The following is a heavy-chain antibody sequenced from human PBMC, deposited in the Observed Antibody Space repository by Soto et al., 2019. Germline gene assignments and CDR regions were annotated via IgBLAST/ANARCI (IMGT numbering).Heavy chain of an antibody. CDR3: AAVIAAAVSLSPTIYYYFYDMDV. J-gene: IGHJ6*02. V-gene: IGHV1-58*01. CDR1: GFTFTSSA. CDR2: IVVGSGNT. D-gene: IGHD6-13*01. Sequence: SVKVSCKASGFTFTSSAVQWVRQARGQRLEWIGWIVVGSGNTNYAQKFQERVTITRDMSTSTAYMELSSLRSEDTAVYYCAAVIAAAVSLSPTIYYYFYDMDVWGQGTTVTVSS.